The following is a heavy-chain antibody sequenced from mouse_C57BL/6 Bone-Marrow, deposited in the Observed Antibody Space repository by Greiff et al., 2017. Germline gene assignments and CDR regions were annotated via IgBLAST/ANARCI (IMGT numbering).Heavy chain of an antibody. CDR2: IDPSDSYT. J-gene: IGHJ2*01. D-gene: IGHD2-4*01. Sequence: VQLQQPGAELVKPGASVKLSCKASGYTFTSYWMQWVKQRPGQGLEWIGEIDPSDSYTNYNQKFKGKATLTVDTSSSTAYMQLSSLTSEDSAVYYCARTYDYPGPYYFDYWGQGTTLTVSS. CDR1: GYTFTSYW. V-gene: IGHV1-50*01. CDR3: ARTYDYPGPYYFDY.